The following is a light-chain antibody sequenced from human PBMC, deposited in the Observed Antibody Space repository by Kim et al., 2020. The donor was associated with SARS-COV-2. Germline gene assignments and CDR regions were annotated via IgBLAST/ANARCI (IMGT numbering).Light chain of an antibody. J-gene: IGLJ3*02. Sequence: QSVLTQPPSASGTPGQRVTISCSGSSSNIASKTVNWYQQLPGTAPKLLIYSTNQRPSGVPDRFSGSKSGTSASLAISELQSDDEADYYCAAWDDSLNGPVFGGGTQLTVL. CDR2: STN. V-gene: IGLV1-44*01. CDR3: AAWDDSLNGPV. CDR1: SSNIASKT.